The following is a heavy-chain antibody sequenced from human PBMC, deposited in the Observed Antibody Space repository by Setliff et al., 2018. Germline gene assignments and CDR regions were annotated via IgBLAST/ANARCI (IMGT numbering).Heavy chain of an antibody. CDR2: IYHSGST. CDR1: GNSISSGYC. Sequence: PSETLSLTCAVSGNSISSGYCWGWIRQPPGKGLECIGSIYHSGSTFYNPSLKSRVTISLDTSKNQFSLKLRSVTAADTAVYYCSRLVRFCSRTVCQRTSGDEAWGQGTLVTVSS. D-gene: IGHD3-3*01. CDR3: SRLVRFCSRTVCQRTSGDEA. J-gene: IGHJ5*02. V-gene: IGHV4-38-2*01.